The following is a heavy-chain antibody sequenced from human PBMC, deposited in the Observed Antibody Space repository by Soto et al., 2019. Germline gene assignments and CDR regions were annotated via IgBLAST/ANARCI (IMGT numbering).Heavy chain of an antibody. CDR1: GYTFTNYW. CDR2: IYPGDSKT. J-gene: IGHJ4*02. CDR3: VRYIGWVQNAYYVDF. Sequence: GESLKISCKGTGYTFTNYWIGWVRRLPGKGLEWMGIIYPGDSKTKYSPSFQGQVTISADESITTAYLHWSGLKASDTAMYYCVRYIGWVQNAYYVDFWGQGTRVTVSS. V-gene: IGHV5-51*01. D-gene: IGHD5-12*01.